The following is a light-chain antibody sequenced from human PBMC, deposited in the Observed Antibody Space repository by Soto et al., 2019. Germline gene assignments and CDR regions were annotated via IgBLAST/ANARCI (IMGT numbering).Light chain of an antibody. Sequence: QSVLTQPASVSRSPGQSITISCTGTSSDVGGYNYVSWYQQHPGKAPKLMIYDVSNRPSGVSNRFSGSKSGNTASLTISGLQAEDEADYYCSSYTSSSFLYVFGTASKVTVL. CDR3: SSYTSSSFLYV. V-gene: IGLV2-14*01. J-gene: IGLJ1*01. CDR2: DVS. CDR1: SSDVGGYNY.